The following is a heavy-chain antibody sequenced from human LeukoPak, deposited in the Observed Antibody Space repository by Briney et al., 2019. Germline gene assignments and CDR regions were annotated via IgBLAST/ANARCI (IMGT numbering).Heavy chain of an antibody. CDR1: GFTFSSYA. CDR2: ISYDGSNK. Sequence: GGSLRLSCAASGFTFSSYAMHWVRQAPGKGLEWVAVISYDGSNKYYADSVKGRFTISRDNSKNTLYLQKNSLRAEDTAVYYCARDRYYYDSSGYYELDYWGQGTLVTVSS. V-gene: IGHV3-30*04. J-gene: IGHJ4*02. CDR3: ARDRYYYDSSGYYELDY. D-gene: IGHD3-22*01.